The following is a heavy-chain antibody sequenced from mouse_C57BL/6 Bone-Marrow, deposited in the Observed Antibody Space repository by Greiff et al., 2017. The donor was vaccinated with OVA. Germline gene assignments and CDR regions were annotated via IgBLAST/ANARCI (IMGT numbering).Heavy chain of an antibody. J-gene: IGHJ2*01. Sequence: EVKLVESGGGLVKPGGSLKLSCAASGFTFSSYAMSWVRQTPEKRLEWVATISDGGSYTYYPDNVKGRFTISRDNAKNNLYLQMSHLKSKDTAMYYCAREKAYLNYFDYWGQGTTLTVSS. CDR1: GFTFSSYA. CDR2: ISDGGSYT. CDR3: AREKAYLNYFDY. V-gene: IGHV5-4*01. D-gene: IGHD6-5*01.